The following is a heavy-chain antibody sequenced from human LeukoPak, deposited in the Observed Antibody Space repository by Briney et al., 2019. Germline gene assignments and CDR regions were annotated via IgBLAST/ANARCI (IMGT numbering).Heavy chain of an antibody. CDR1: GFTFSSYW. V-gene: IGHV3-7*01. D-gene: IGHD4-17*01. CDR2: IKQDGSEK. J-gene: IGHJ4*02. CDR3: VTSSPVTSDLFDY. Sequence: GGSLRLSCAASGFTFSSYWMSWVRQAPGKGLEWVANIKQDGSEKYYVDSVKGRFTISRDNAKNSLYLQMNSLRAEDTAVYYCVTSSPVTSDLFDYWGQGTLVTVSS.